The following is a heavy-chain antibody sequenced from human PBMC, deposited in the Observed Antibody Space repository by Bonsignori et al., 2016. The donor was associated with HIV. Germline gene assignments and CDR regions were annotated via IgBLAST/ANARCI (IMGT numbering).Heavy chain of an antibody. J-gene: IGHJ5*02. CDR2: MSFAGGT. CDR3: ARGPLYSGPSTDRFDP. D-gene: IGHD5-12*01. Sequence: WIRQPPGKGLEWIGHMSFAGGTTYNPSLTSRVTISAGPSKTQFSLRLTSMTAADTAIYYCARGPLYSGPSTDRFDPWGQGTLVTVSS. V-gene: IGHV4-59*01.